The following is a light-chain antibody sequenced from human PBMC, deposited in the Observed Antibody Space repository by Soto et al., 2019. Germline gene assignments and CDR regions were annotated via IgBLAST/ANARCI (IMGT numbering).Light chain of an antibody. J-gene: IGLJ2*01. V-gene: IGLV2-23*02. CDR3: CSFVRTNGLL. Sequence: QSALTQPASVSGSPGQSITISCTGTSRYVGGYDLVSWYQHHSGKAPKIIIYEVNKRPSGISDRFSGSKSGNTASLTISGLQAEDEADYFCCSFVRTNGLLFGGGTKLTVL. CDR2: EVN. CDR1: SRYVGGYDL.